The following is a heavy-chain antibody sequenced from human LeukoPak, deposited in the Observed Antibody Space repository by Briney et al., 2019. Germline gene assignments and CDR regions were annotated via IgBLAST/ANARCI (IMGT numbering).Heavy chain of an antibody. CDR1: GGSISSGGYY. D-gene: IGHD6-13*01. V-gene: IGHV4-30-2*01. J-gene: IGHJ5*02. Sequence: SETLSLTCTVSGGSISSGGYYWSWIRQPPGKGLEWIGYIYHGGNTYYNPSLKSRVTISVDRSKNQFSLKLSSVTAADTAVYYCATSPITYSSSWDMGVRFDPWGQGTLVTVSS. CDR2: IYHGGNT. CDR3: ATSPITYSSSWDMGVRFDP.